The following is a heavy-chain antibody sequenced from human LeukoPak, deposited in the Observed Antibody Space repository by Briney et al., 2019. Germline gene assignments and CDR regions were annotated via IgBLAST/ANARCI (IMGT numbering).Heavy chain of an antibody. V-gene: IGHV4-59*01. Sequence: PSETLSLTCTVSGGSISNYYWTWIRQPPGKGLEWIGYIYYSGSNNYNPSLQRRVTMSVETSKNQFSLNLSSVTAADTAVYYCARASFGPYDSSGFFGYWGQGTLVTVSS. J-gene: IGHJ4*02. D-gene: IGHD3-22*01. CDR1: GGSISNYY. CDR3: ARASFGPYDSSGFFGY. CDR2: IYYSGSN.